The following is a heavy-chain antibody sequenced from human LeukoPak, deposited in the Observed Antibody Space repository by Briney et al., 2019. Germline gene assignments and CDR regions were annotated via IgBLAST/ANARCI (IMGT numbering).Heavy chain of an antibody. J-gene: IGHJ4*02. CDR3: AREREYCSSTSCPELDY. V-gene: IGHV3-48*04. CDR2: ISSSSSTI. CDR1: GFTFSSYS. Sequence: GGSLRLSCAASGFTFSSYSMNWVRQAPGKGLEWVSYISSSSSTIYYADSVKGRFTISRDNAKNSLYLQMNSLRAEDSAVYYCAREREYCSSTSCPELDYWGQGTLVTVSS. D-gene: IGHD2-2*01.